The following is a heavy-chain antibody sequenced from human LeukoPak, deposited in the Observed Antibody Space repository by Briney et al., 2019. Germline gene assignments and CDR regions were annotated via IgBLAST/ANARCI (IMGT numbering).Heavy chain of an antibody. Sequence: GGSLRLSCAASGFTFSAYSMTWVRQAPGKGLEWVASVGSSGAYIYYADSVQGRFTISRDNAKNSLFLQMNSLRVEDTALYYCARMHLFGVVNYNYYYMDVWGKGTPVTVSS. V-gene: IGHV3-21*01. J-gene: IGHJ6*03. CDR3: ARMHLFGVVNYNYYYMDV. CDR2: VGSSGAYI. CDR1: GFTFSAYS. D-gene: IGHD3-3*01.